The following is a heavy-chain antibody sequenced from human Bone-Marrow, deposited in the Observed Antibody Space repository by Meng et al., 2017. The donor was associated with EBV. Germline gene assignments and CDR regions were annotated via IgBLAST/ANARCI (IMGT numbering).Heavy chain of an antibody. CDR2: LYRDGST. CDR1: GFLVRQTY. V-gene: IGHV3-53*01. J-gene: IGHJ4*02. Sequence: EVQLVASGGGLIQPGGSLRLPCAPSGFLVRQTYMSWVRQAPGKGFEWVSVLYRDGSTEYADPVKGRFTISRDDSKNTVYLQMNRLRVEDTAVYYCAKASSMVTFGGVIAPLPDYWGQGTLVTVAS. CDR3: AKASSMVTFGGVIAPLPDY. D-gene: IGHD3-16*01.